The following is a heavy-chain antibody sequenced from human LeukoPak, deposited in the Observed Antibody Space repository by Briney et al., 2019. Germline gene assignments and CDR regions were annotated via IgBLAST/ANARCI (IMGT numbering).Heavy chain of an antibody. Sequence: ASVKVSCKASGYTFTSYGISWVRQAPGQGLEWMGWISAYNGNTNYAQKLQGRVTMTTDTSTSTAYMELRSLRSDDTAVYYYWVFRFLEWLLLDYWGQGTLVTVSS. CDR2: ISAYNGNT. CDR1: GYTFTSYG. V-gene: IGHV1-18*01. D-gene: IGHD3-3*01. CDR3: WVFRFLEWLLLDY. J-gene: IGHJ4*02.